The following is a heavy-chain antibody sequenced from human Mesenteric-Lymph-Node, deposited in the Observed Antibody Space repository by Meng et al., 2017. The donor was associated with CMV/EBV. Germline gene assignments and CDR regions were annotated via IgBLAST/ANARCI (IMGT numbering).Heavy chain of an antibody. CDR1: GYTFTSYY. D-gene: IGHD2-2*01. J-gene: IGHJ5*02. V-gene: IGHV1-18*01. Sequence: ASVKVSCKASGYTFTSYYIHWVRQAPGQGLEWMGWISAYNGNTNYAQKLQGRVTMTTDTSTSTAYMELRSLRSDDTAVYYCARSLGYCSSTSCSNAGWFDPWGQGTLVTVSS. CDR3: ARSLGYCSSTSCSNAGWFDP. CDR2: ISAYNGNT.